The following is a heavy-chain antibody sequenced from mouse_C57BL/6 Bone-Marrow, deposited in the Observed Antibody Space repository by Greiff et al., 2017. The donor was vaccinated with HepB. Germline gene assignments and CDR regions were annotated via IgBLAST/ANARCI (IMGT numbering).Heavy chain of an antibody. V-gene: IGHV1-15*01. CDR2: IDPETGGT. CDR3: TRWGDYDWFAY. CDR1: GYTFTDYE. J-gene: IGHJ3*01. D-gene: IGHD2-4*01. Sequence: VKLQESGAELVRPGASVTLSCKASGYTFTDYEMHWVKQTPVHGLEWIGAIDPETGGTAYNQKFKGKAILTADKSSSTAYMELRSLTSEDSAVYYCTRWGDYDWFAYWSQGTLVTVSA.